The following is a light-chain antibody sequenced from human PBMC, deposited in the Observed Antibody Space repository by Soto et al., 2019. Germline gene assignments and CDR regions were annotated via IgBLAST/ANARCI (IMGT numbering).Light chain of an antibody. CDR1: RSNIGADFA. V-gene: IGLV1-40*01. Sequence: QPVLTQPPSVSGAPGQKVTISSAGNRSNIGADFAVHWYQHLPGTAPKLLIFSTNTRPSGVPDRFSGSRSGTSASLAITGLQAEDEADYYCQSYDSSLSLVFGGGTKLTVL. CDR2: STN. J-gene: IGLJ2*01. CDR3: QSYDSSLSLV.